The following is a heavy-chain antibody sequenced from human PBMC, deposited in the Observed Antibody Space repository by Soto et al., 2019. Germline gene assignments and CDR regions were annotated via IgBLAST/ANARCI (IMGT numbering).Heavy chain of an antibody. J-gene: IGHJ4*02. CDR2: ISTYNGNT. Sequence: QVQLVQSGAEVKKPGASVKVSCKASGYTFTSYGISWVRQAPGQGLEWMGWISTYNGNTNYAQKFQGRVTMTTDTSTSTAYMELRSLRSDATAVYYCARDGTDRGYSSSWYPIDYWGQGTLVTVSS. V-gene: IGHV1-18*01. CDR3: ARDGTDRGYSSSWYPIDY. D-gene: IGHD6-13*01. CDR1: GYTFTSYG.